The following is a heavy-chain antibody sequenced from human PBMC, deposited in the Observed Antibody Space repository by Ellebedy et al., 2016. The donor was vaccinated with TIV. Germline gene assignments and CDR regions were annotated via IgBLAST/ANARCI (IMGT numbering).Heavy chain of an antibody. Sequence: SETLSLTXAVYGGSFSGYYWSWIRQPPGKGLEWIGEINHSGSTNYNPSLKSRVTISVDTSKNQFSLKLSSVTAADTAVYYCARDRLLVRGVIGIDYWGQGTLVTVSS. CDR1: GGSFSGYY. D-gene: IGHD3-10*01. CDR2: INHSGST. CDR3: ARDRLLVRGVIGIDY. J-gene: IGHJ4*02. V-gene: IGHV4-34*01.